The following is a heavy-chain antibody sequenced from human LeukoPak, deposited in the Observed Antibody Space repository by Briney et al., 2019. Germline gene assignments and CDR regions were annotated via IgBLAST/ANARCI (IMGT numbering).Heavy chain of an antibody. CDR1: GGSISSYY. CDR3: ARAKWFGELFPYNWFDP. V-gene: IGHV4-59*08. D-gene: IGHD3-10*01. CDR2: IYYSGST. Sequence: PSETLSLTCTVSGGSISSYYWSWIRQPPGKGLEWIGYIYYSGSTNYNPSLKSRVTISVDTSKNQFSLKLSSVTAADTAVYYCARAKWFGELFPYNWFDPWGQGTLVTVSS. J-gene: IGHJ5*02.